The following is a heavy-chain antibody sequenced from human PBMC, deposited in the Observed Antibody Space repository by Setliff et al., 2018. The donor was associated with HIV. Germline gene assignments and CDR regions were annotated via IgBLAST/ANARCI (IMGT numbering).Heavy chain of an antibody. V-gene: IGHV1-18*01. CDR3: ASRIQLWSSEYYFDY. Sequence: ASVKVSCKASGYTFTNFGVGWVRQAPGQGLEWMGWVSPYNGHTKYAQRFQGRVTMSTDTSTSTIYMELTSLRSDDTAVYYCASRIQLWSSEYYFDYWGQGTLVTVSS. CDR2: VSPYNGHT. D-gene: IGHD5-18*01. CDR1: GYTFTNFG. J-gene: IGHJ4*02.